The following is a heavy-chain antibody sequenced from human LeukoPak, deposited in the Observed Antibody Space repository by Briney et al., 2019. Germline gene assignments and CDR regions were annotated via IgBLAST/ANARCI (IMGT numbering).Heavy chain of an antibody. CDR3: AKDQTGTTYNAFDI. Sequence: GGSLRLSCAASGFTFSSYGMHWVRQAPGKGLEWVAFIRYDGSNKYYADSVKGRFTISRDNSKNTLYLQMNSLRAEDTAVYYCAKDQTGTTYNAFDIWGQGTMVTVSS. CDR2: IRYDGSNK. J-gene: IGHJ3*02. V-gene: IGHV3-30*02. D-gene: IGHD1-7*01. CDR1: GFTFSSYG.